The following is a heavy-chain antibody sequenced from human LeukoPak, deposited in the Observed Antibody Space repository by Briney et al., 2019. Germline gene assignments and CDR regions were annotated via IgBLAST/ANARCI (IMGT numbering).Heavy chain of an antibody. J-gene: IGHJ5*02. Sequence: PSETLSLTCAVYGGSFSGYYWSWVRQPPGKGLEWIGEINHSGSTNYNPSLKSRVTISVDTSKNQFSLKLSSVTAADTAVYYCARGRPLYCSGGSCYSARLGWFDPWGQGTLVTVSS. V-gene: IGHV4-34*01. D-gene: IGHD2-15*01. CDR1: GGSFSGYY. CDR3: ARGRPLYCSGGSCYSARLGWFDP. CDR2: INHSGST.